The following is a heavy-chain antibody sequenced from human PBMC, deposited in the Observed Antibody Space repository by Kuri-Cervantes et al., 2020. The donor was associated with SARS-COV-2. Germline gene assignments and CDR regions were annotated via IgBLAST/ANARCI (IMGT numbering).Heavy chain of an antibody. CDR3: ARCLAAAGSPPPAYYYYMDV. D-gene: IGHD6-13*01. J-gene: IGHJ6*03. CDR2: IYTSGST. CDR1: GYSISSGYY. V-gene: IGHV4-4*07. Sequence: SETLSLTCAVSGYSISSGYYWGWIRQPAGKGLEWIGRIYTSGSTNYNPSLKSRVTMSVDTSKNQSSLKLSSVTAADTAVYYCARCLAAAGSPPPAYYYYMDVWGKGTTVTVSS.